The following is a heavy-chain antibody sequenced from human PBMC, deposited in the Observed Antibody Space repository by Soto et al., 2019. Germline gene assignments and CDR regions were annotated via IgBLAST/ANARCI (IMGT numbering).Heavy chain of an antibody. CDR2: IIPIFGTA. V-gene: IGHV1-69*01. J-gene: IGHJ6*02. D-gene: IGHD3-3*01. CDR1: GGTFSSYA. CDR3: AIRNYYDFWSGYYTVYYYGMDV. Sequence: QVQLVQSGAEVKKPGSSVKVSCKASGGTFSSYAISWVRQAPGQGLEWMGGIIPIFGTANYAQKFQGRVTITADESTSTAYMELSSLRAEDTAVYYCAIRNYYDFWSGYYTVYYYGMDVGGQGTTVTVSS.